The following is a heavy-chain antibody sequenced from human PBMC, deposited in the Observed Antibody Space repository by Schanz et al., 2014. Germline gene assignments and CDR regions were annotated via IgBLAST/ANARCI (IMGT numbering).Heavy chain of an antibody. J-gene: IGHJ6*02. Sequence: QVQLQESGPGLVKPSQTLSLTCAVSGGSISSGGYSWNWIRQPPGKGLEWIVYIYYSGSTYYNPSLKGRVTISVDTSKNQFPLKLSSGTAADTAVYYCARGGRTTYNYYYGMDVWGQGTTVTVSS. CDR2: IYYSGST. CDR3: ARGGRTTYNYYYGMDV. V-gene: IGHV4-30-4*07. D-gene: IGHD1-1*01. CDR1: GGSISSGGYS.